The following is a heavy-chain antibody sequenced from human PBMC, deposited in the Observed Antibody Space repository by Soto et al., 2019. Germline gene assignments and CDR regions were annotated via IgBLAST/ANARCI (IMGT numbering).Heavy chain of an antibody. CDR3: ARGPNSDT. CDR2: TYSGGNP. CDR1: GFSVGGNY. V-gene: IGHV3-53*01. J-gene: IGHJ5*02. Sequence: LILSCAASGFSVGGNYMSWARLAPGKGLECVSLTYSGGNPYYADSVRGRFTLSRDNSENTLYLQMNSLRVEDTAVYFCARGPNSDTWGQGTLVTVSS.